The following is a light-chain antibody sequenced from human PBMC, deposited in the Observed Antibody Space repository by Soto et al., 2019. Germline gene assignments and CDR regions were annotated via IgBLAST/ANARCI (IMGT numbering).Light chain of an antibody. V-gene: IGKV1-39*01. CDR1: QSISTY. Sequence: DIQMTQSPSSLSASVGDRVTITCRASQSISTYLNWYQQKPGKAPKLLIYAASSLQSGVPSRFTGSGSGTDFTLTISILQPEDFAAYFCQQSYSTPQSTFGQGTRLEIK. CDR3: QQSYSTPQST. CDR2: AAS. J-gene: IGKJ5*01.